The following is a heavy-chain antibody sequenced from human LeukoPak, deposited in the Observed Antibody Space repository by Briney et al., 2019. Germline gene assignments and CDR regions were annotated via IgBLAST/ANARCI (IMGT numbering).Heavy chain of an antibody. D-gene: IGHD6-6*01. J-gene: IGHJ4*02. CDR2: ISSSGAYI. V-gene: IGHV3-21*04. CDR3: AKDLVAARPGGVDY. CDR1: RFTFSGYS. Sequence: PGGSLRLSCAASRFTFSGYSMNWVRQAPGKGLEWVSSISSSGAYIYYADSLKGRFTISRDNAKNSLYLQMNSLRAEDTAVYYCAKDLVAARPGGVDYWGQGTLVTVSS.